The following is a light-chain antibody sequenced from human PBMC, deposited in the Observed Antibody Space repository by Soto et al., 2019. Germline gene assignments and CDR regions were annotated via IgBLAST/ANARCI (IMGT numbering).Light chain of an antibody. V-gene: IGLV1-47*01. Sequence: QSVLTQPPSVSGAPGQRVTISCTGNSSNIGAGYDVHWYQQLPGTAPKLLIYRNNQRPSGVPDRFSGSKSGTSASLAISGLRSEDEADYYCAAWDDSLSGPNVVFGGGTKLTVL. J-gene: IGLJ2*01. CDR1: SSNIGAGYD. CDR2: RNN. CDR3: AAWDDSLSGPNVV.